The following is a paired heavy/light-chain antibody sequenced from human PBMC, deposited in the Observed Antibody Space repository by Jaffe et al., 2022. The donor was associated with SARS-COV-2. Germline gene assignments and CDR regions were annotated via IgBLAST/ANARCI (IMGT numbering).Heavy chain of an antibody. CDR2: IWAEKNDK. V-gene: IGHV3-33*01. CDR1: RFSLFYYG. J-gene: IGHJ2*01. Sequence: QVQLVESGGGEVQPGRSLTLSCAASRFSLFYYGMHWVRQTPGKGLEWVAEIWAEKNDKDYADSVKGRFTISRDKSENTVYLHMNSLRHEDTAVYYCARNGDGSGNYWYLDLWGRGTLVTVSS. CDR3: ARNGDGSGNYWYLDL. D-gene: IGHD3-10*01.
Light chain of an antibody. CDR2: GR. J-gene: IGLJ2*01. CDR3: SSRDSTGNRLV. V-gene: IGLV3-19*01. CDR1: SLRIYS. Sequence: SSELTQDPSVSVALGQTVRITCQGDSLRIYSANWYQQKAGQAPVLVMYGRNRPSGIPDRFSGSSSGDTASLTITGAQAEDESDYYCSSRDSTGNRLVFGGGTKLTVL.